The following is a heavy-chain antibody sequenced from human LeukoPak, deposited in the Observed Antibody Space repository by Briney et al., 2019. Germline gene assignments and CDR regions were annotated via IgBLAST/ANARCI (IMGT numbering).Heavy chain of an antibody. Sequence: PGRSLRLSCAASGFTFSNAWMSWVRQAPGKGLEWVGRIKSKTDGGTTDYAAPVKGRFTISRDDSKNTLYLQMNSLKTEDTAVYYCTTTYYDSSGYYRDYWGQGTLVTVSS. V-gene: IGHV3-15*01. D-gene: IGHD3-22*01. CDR2: IKSKTDGGTT. J-gene: IGHJ4*02. CDR3: TTTYYDSSGYYRDY. CDR1: GFTFSNAW.